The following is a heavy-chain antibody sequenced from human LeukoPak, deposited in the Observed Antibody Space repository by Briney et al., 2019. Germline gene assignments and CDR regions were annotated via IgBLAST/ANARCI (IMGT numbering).Heavy chain of an antibody. CDR2: ISPSGGST. CDR3: ARVTIFGVVSAWFDP. J-gene: IGHJ5*02. CDR1: GYTFTRYY. Sequence: ASVKVSCKAFGYTFTRYYMHWVRQAPGQGPEWMGVISPSGGSTTYAQKFQGRVTLTRDMSTSTDYLELSSLRSEDTAVYYCARVTIFGVVSAWFDPWGQGTLVTVSS. V-gene: IGHV1-46*01. D-gene: IGHD3-3*01.